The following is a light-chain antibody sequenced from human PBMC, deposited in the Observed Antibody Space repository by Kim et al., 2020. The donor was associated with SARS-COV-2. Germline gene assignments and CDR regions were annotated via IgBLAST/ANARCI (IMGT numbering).Light chain of an antibody. J-gene: IGLJ3*02. CDR3: AAWDDSLSGRV. V-gene: IGLV1-47*01. CDR2: RNN. CDR1: DSNY. Sequence: GTPGQRFTISCSGIDSNYVYWYQRLPRTAPTLLIYRNNPRPSGVPDRFSVSKSDTSASLAISGLRSDDEADYFCAAWDDSLSGRVFGGGTQLTVL.